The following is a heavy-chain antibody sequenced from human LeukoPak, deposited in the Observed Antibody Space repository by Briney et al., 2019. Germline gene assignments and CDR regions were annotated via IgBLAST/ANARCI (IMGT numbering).Heavy chain of an antibody. D-gene: IGHD3-22*01. J-gene: IGHJ4*02. CDR2: FDPEDGET. Sequence: GASVKVSCKVSGYTLTELSMHWVRQAPGKGLEWMGGFDPEDGETIYAQKFQGRVTMTEDTSTDTAYMELSSLRSEDTAVYYCALSRDSSGYRHPFDYWGQGTLVTVSS. V-gene: IGHV1-24*01. CDR1: GYTLTELS. CDR3: ALSRDSSGYRHPFDY.